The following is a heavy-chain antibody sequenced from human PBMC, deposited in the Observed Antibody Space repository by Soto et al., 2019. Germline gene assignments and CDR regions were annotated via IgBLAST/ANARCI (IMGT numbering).Heavy chain of an antibody. J-gene: IGHJ4*02. CDR3: VASVFPFDY. CDR1: GFTFSTTA. Sequence: HVQLVESGGGVVQPGRSLRLSCAASGFTFSTTAMHWVRQAPGKGLEWVAVISYDGTNEHYEDSEKGRFTVSRDNSRNTLSLQMNDLRPEGTAMYYCVASVFPFDYWGQGSLVTVSS. V-gene: IGHV3-30*05. CDR2: ISYDGTNE.